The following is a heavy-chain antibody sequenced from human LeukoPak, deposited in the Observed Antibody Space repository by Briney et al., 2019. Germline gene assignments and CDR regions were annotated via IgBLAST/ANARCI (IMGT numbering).Heavy chain of an antibody. CDR3: AKDLDYYGSGNADY. D-gene: IGHD3-10*01. CDR1: GFTFSDVW. Sequence: PGGSLRLSCAASGFTFSDVWMTWVRQAPGKGLEWVSAISGSGGSTYYADSVKGRFTISRDNSKNTLYLQMNSLRAEDTAVYYCAKDLDYYGSGNADYWGQGTLVTVSS. CDR2: ISGSGGST. V-gene: IGHV3-23*01. J-gene: IGHJ4*02.